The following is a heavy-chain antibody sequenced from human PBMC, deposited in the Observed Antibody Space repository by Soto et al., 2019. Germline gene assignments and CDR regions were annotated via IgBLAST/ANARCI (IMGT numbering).Heavy chain of an antibody. CDR3: ARHPERIAQIGWFGP. D-gene: IGHD6-13*01. CDR2: ISSSSSTI. CDR1: GFTFSSYS. Sequence: EVQLVESGGGLVQPGGSLRLSCAASGFTFSSYSMNWVRQAPGKGLEWVSYISSSSSTIYYADSVKGRFTISRDNAKNPLYMQMTSLRAEDTAVYYCARHPERIAQIGWFGPWGKGTLVTVSS. J-gene: IGHJ5*02. V-gene: IGHV3-48*01.